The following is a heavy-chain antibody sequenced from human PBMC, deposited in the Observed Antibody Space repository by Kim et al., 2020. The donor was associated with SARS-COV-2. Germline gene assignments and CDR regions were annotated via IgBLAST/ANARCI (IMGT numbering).Heavy chain of an antibody. CDR3: AAVDKWFGELYWFDP. Sequence: SVKVSCKASGGTFSSYAISWVRQAPGQGLEWMGGIIPIFGTANYAQKFQGRVTITADESTSTAYMELSSLRSEDTAVYYCAAVDKWFGELYWFDPWGQGTLVTVSS. V-gene: IGHV1-69*13. J-gene: IGHJ5*02. CDR2: IIPIFGTA. D-gene: IGHD3-10*01. CDR1: GGTFSSYA.